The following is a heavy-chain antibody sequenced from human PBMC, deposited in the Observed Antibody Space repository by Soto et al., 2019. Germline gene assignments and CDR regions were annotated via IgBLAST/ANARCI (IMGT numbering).Heavy chain of an antibody. D-gene: IGHD6-19*01. Sequence: SETLSLTCTVSGGSITTYYWSWIRQPPGKGLEWIGYIHYEGSTNYNPSLKSRVTILVDTSQNQFSLKLTSVTAADTAVYFCARGRRSGWYHFDSWGQRTLVTVSS. CDR1: GGSITTYY. J-gene: IGHJ4*02. V-gene: IGHV4-59*01. CDR2: IHYEGST. CDR3: ARGRRSGWYHFDS.